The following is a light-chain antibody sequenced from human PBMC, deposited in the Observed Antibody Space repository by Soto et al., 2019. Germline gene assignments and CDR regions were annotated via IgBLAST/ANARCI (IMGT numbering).Light chain of an antibody. Sequence: EIVLTQSPATLSLSPGERATLSCRASQSVSSYLAWYQQKPGQAPRLLIYDASNRAPGIPARFSGCGSGTDFTLTISSLEPEDFAIYYCQQRSNWPPITFGQGTRLEIK. V-gene: IGKV3-11*01. J-gene: IGKJ5*01. CDR1: QSVSSY. CDR2: DAS. CDR3: QQRSNWPPIT.